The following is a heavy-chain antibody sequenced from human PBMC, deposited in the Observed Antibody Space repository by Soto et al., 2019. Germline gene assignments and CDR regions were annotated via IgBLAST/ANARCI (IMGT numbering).Heavy chain of an antibody. CDR1: GFTFSNYD. CDR2: VSASGSIT. J-gene: IGHJ4*02. Sequence: GGSLRLSCAASGFTFSNYDMNWVRQAPGKGLEWVSGVSASGSITSYSDSAKGRFTISRDNAKKTMFLQMNSLRAEDKAVYFCAKGDCNGGRCYRGFDHWGQGTLVNVS. V-gene: IGHV3-23*01. D-gene: IGHD2-15*01. CDR3: AKGDCNGGRCYRGFDH.